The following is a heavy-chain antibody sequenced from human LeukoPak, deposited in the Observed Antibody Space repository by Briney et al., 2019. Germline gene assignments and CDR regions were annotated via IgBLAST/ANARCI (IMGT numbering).Heavy chain of an antibody. J-gene: IGHJ5*02. V-gene: IGHV3-21*01. CDR3: ARDEWGGWYGWFDP. D-gene: IGHD6-19*01. CDR1: GFTFSSYS. Sequence: GGSLRLSCAASGFTFSSYSMNWVRQAPGKGLEWVSSISSSSSYIYYADSVKGRFTIPRDNAKNSLYLQMNSLRAEDTAVYYCARDEWGGWYGWFDPWGQGTLVTVSS. CDR2: ISSSSSYI.